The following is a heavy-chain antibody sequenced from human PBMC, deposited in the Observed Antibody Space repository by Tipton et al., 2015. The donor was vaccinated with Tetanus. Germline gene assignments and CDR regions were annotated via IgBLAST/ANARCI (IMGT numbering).Heavy chain of an antibody. D-gene: IGHD3-10*01. CDR2: ISGNGDDP. J-gene: IGHJ4*02. Sequence: SLRLSCAGSGFTFGSSAMTWVRQAPGKGLEWVSTISGNGDDPFYADSVKGRFTISRDNSKNTVSLQMNSLSAEDTAMYYCARGGHFSPFTYWGQGVLVTASS. CDR3: ARGGHFSPFTY. CDR1: GFTFGSSA. V-gene: IGHV3-23*01.